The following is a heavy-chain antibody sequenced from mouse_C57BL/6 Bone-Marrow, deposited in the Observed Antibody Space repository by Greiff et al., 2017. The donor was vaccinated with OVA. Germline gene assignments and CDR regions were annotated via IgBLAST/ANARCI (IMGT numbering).Heavy chain of an antibody. D-gene: IGHD2-4*01. J-gene: IGHJ2*01. Sequence: EVMLVESGGDLVKPGGSLKLSCAASGFTFSSYGMSWVRQTPDKRLEWVATISSGGSYTYYPDSVKGRFTISRDNAKNTLYLQMSSLKSEDTAMYYCARRGLRRGRYYFDYWGQGTTLTVSS. CDR2: ISSGGSYT. CDR1: GFTFSSYG. CDR3: ARRGLRRGRYYFDY. V-gene: IGHV5-6*01.